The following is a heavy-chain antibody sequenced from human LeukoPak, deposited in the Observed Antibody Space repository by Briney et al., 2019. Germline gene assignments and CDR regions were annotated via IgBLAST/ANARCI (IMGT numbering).Heavy chain of an antibody. Sequence: SETLSLTCTVSGGSISSYYWSWIRQPPGKGLEWIGHIYYSGSTNYNPSLKSRVTISVDTSKNQFSLKLSSVTAADTAVYYCARVQDATYYYDSSGDDAFDIWGQGTMVTVSS. CDR3: ARVQDATYYYDSSGDDAFDI. V-gene: IGHV4-59*01. CDR1: GGSISSYY. J-gene: IGHJ3*02. D-gene: IGHD3-22*01. CDR2: IYYSGST.